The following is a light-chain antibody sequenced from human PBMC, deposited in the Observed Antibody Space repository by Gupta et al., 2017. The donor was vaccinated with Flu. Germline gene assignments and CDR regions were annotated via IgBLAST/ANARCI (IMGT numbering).Light chain of an antibody. CDR3: AAGDDSMNGHV. Sequence: SVLTQPPSASGTPGQRVTLSCSGSSPHIGSNTVNWYQQPPGTAPKLLIYSNNQRHSAVPERFSGSKSGTSASLATSGLQAEDEADYYCAAGDDSMNGHVFGTGTKGTVL. CDR1: SPHIGSNT. CDR2: SNN. J-gene: IGLJ1*01. V-gene: IGLV1-44*01.